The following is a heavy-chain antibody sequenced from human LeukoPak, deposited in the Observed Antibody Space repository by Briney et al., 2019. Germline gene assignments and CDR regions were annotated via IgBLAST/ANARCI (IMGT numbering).Heavy chain of an antibody. CDR1: GFTFSTYW. J-gene: IGHJ4*02. CDR2: TREDGSEK. D-gene: IGHD3-10*01. Sequence: HSGGSLRLSCTASGFTFSTYWMSWVRQAPGKGLEWVANTREDGSEKYYVDSVKGRFTISRDNAKNSLYLQMNSLRAEDTAVYYCARELAGHYYGSGSSFDYWGQGTLVTVSS. CDR3: ARELAGHYYGSGSSFDY. V-gene: IGHV3-7*01.